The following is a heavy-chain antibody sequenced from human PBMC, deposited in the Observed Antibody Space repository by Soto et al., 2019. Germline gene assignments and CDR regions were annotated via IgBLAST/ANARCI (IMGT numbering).Heavy chain of an antibody. CDR2: VTTDKGKT. Sequence: QVQLVQSGPEVKKPGASVKVSRKTSGYTFTNVGISWVRQAPGQGLEWMGLVTTDKGKTTYAQKFQGRVTMTTDTSTSIVYMELRSLRSDDTAVYYCATRSPAFDYLVQGTLVTVSS. CDR3: ATRSPAFDY. CDR1: GYTFTNVG. J-gene: IGHJ4*02. V-gene: IGHV1-18*01.